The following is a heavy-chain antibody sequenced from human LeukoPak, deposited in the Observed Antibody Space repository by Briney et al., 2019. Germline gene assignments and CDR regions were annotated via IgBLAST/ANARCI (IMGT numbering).Heavy chain of an antibody. D-gene: IGHD3-10*01. CDR1: GFTFDDYA. Sequence: GGSLRLSCAASGFTFDDYAMHWVRQAPGKGLEWVSGISWNSGSIGYADSEKGRFTISRDNAKNSLYLQMNSLRAEDTALYYCAKDRSYGSGSYYNELDYWGQGTLVTVSS. CDR2: ISWNSGSI. J-gene: IGHJ4*02. CDR3: AKDRSYGSGSYYNELDY. V-gene: IGHV3-9*01.